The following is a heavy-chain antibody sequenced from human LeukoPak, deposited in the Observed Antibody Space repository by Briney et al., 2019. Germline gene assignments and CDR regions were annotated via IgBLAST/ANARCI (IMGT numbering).Heavy chain of an antibody. J-gene: IGHJ4*02. CDR1: GFTLTTYA. Sequence: GGSLRLSCAASGFTLTTYAMTWVRQAPGKGLEWVSGITASGPTTYYADSVKGRFTFSRDNSKNTLYLQMNSLRAEDTAIYYCAKDADDYVSYFDYWGQGTLVTVSS. D-gene: IGHD4-17*01. CDR3: AKDADDYVSYFDY. CDR2: ITASGPTT. V-gene: IGHV3-23*01.